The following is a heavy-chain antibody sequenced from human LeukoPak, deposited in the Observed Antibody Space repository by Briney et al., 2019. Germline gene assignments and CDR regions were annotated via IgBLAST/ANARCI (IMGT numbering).Heavy chain of an antibody. Sequence: ASVKVSCKASGYTFTGYYMHWVRQAPGHGLEWMGWINPNSGGTNYAQKFQGRVTMTRDTSISTAYTELSRLRSDDTAVYYCARAPWGLNRSGYYYMDVWGKGTTVTVSS. CDR2: INPNSGGT. CDR3: ARAPWGLNRSGYYYMDV. D-gene: IGHD1-26*01. CDR1: GYTFTGYY. J-gene: IGHJ6*03. V-gene: IGHV1-2*02.